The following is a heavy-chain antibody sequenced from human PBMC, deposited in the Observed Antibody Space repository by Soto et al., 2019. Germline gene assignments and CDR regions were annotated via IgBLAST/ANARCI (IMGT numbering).Heavy chain of an antibody. D-gene: IGHD3-9*01. CDR1: GFSLSTSGVG. Sequence: QITLKESGPTLVKPTQTLTLTCTFSGFSLSTSGVGVGWIRQPPGKALEWLALIYWDDDKRYSPSLKSRLTITKDTSKNHVVLTMTNMDPVDTATYYCAHSVLRYFDWLLSDWYFDLWGRGTLVTVSS. CDR3: AHSVLRYFDWLLSDWYFDL. CDR2: IYWDDDK. V-gene: IGHV2-5*02. J-gene: IGHJ2*01.